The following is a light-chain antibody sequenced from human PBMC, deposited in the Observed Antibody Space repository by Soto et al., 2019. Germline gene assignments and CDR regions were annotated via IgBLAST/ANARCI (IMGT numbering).Light chain of an antibody. CDR1: STDVGSHYL. J-gene: IGLJ3*02. V-gene: IGLV2-23*01. Sequence: QSALTQPASVSGSPGQSITISCTGTSTDVGSHYLVSWYQQHPGKVPKLIIYEALNRPSGVSNRFSGSKSGNTASLTISGLLAEDEADYYCCSYAGRSPVVFGGGTKVTVL. CDR2: EAL. CDR3: CSYAGRSPVV.